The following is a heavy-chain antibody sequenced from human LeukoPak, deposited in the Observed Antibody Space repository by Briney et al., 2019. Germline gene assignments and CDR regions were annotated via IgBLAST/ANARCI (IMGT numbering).Heavy chain of an antibody. Sequence: SQTLSLTCTVSGGSISSGGYYWSWIRQHPGKGLEWIGYIYYSGSTYYNPSLKSRVTISVDTSKSQFSLKLSSVTAADTAVYYCARGDDSSGYSVDYWGQGTLVTVSS. CDR2: IYYSGST. V-gene: IGHV4-31*03. CDR3: ARGDDSSGYSVDY. CDR1: GGSISSGGYY. D-gene: IGHD3-22*01. J-gene: IGHJ4*02.